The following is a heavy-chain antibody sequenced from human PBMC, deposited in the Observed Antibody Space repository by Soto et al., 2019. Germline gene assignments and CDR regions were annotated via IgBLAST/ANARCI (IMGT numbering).Heavy chain of an antibody. CDR2: IYYSGST. J-gene: IGHJ3*02. D-gene: IGHD3-16*01. CDR3: ARDAGGRGNGAFDI. CDR1: GGSISSYY. V-gene: IGHV4-59*01. Sequence: SETLSLTCTVSGGSISSYYWSWMRQPPGKGLEWIGYIYYSGSTNSNPSLKSRVTISEDTSKNQLSLKLSSVTAADTAAYYCARDAGGRGNGAFDIWGQGTMVTVS.